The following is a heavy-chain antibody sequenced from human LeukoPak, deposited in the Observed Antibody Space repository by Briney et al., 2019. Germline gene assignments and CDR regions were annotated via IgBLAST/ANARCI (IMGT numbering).Heavy chain of an antibody. J-gene: IGHJ4*02. D-gene: IGHD3-10*01. CDR1: GFTFSSYG. V-gene: IGHV3-33*01. Sequence: PGGSLRLSCAASGFTFSSYGMHWVRQAPGKGLEWVAVIWYDGSNKYYADSVKGRFTISRDNSKNTLYLQMNSLRAEDTAVYYCARAISGSYSGVDYWGQGTLVTVSS. CDR2: IWYDGSNK. CDR3: ARAISGSYSGVDY.